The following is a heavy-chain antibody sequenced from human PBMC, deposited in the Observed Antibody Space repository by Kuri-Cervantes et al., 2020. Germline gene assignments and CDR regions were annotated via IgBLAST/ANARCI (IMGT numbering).Heavy chain of an antibody. V-gene: IGHV3-23*01. CDR3: AVTVAGKFDY. Sequence: GESLKISCAASGFTFRNYGSSWVRQAPGKGLEWVSTISGSGSSIYYADSVKGRFTISRDNSKNTLYLQMNSLRAEDAAVYYCAVTVAGKFDYWGQGTLVTVSS. J-gene: IGHJ4*02. CDR1: GFTFRNYG. D-gene: IGHD6-19*01. CDR2: ISGSGSSI.